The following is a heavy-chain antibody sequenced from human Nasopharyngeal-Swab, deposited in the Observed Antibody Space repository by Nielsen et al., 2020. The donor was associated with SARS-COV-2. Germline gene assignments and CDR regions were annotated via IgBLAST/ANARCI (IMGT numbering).Heavy chain of an antibody. V-gene: IGHV1-69*04. CDR1: GGTVSSYA. D-gene: IGHD2-2*01. CDR2: IIPILGIA. J-gene: IGHJ6*02. Sequence: SVKASCQASGGTVSSYAISWVRQAPGQWLDWVGMIIPILGIATYAQKFQGRVTITADNSTSTAYMELSSLRSEDTAVYYCATSSGYIVVVPAAIRRYYGMDVWGQGTTVTVSS. CDR3: ATSSGYIVVVPAAIRRYYGMDV.